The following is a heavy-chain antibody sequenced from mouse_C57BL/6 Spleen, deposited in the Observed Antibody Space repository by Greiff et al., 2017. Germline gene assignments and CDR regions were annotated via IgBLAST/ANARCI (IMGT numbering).Heavy chain of an antibody. D-gene: IGHD1-1*01. CDR1: GYAFSSYW. CDR3: ARYYYGSSYLFDY. V-gene: IGHV1-80*01. J-gene: IGHJ2*01. Sequence: VQLKESGAELVKPGASVKISCKASGYAFSSYWMNWVKQRPGKGLEWIGQIYPGDGDTNYNGKFKGKATLTADKSSSTAYMQLSSLTSEDSAVYFCARYYYGSSYLFDYWGQGTTLTVSS. CDR2: IYPGDGDT.